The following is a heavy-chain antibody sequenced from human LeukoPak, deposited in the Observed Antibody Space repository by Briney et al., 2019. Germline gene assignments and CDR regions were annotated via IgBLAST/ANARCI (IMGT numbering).Heavy chain of an antibody. CDR2: IYYSGST. J-gene: IGHJ6*02. Sequence: TLSLTCTVSGGPISSGDYYWSWIRQPPGKGLEWIGFIYYSGSTYCNPSLKSRVTISVDTSKNQFSLKLSSVTAADTAVYYCARGLSLWFGEFGLGDYYYGMDVWGQGTTVTVSS. CDR3: ARGLSLWFGEFGLGDYYYGMDV. CDR1: GGPISSGDYY. D-gene: IGHD3-10*01. V-gene: IGHV4-30-4*08.